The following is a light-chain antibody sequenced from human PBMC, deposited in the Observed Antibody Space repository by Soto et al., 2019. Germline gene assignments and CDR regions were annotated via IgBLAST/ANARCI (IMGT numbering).Light chain of an antibody. J-gene: IGKJ1*01. CDR3: LQDYNYPWT. CDR2: AAS. Sequence: AIQMTHSPSSLYASVGDRVTITCRASQGIRNDLGWYQQKPGQAPKLLIYAASSLQSGVPSRFSGSGSGTDFTLTISSLQPEYFATYYCLQDYNYPWTFGQGTTVHIK. CDR1: QGIRND. V-gene: IGKV1-6*01.